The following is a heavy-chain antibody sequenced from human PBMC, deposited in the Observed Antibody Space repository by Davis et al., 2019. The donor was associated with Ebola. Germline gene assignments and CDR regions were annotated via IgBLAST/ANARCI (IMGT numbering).Heavy chain of an antibody. CDR3: AREGGEAPGYYFDY. Sequence: PSETLSLTCTVSGGSISSDRYYWSWIRQPPGKGLEWIGYIYYSGSTNYNPSLKSRVTISVDTSKNQFSLKLSSVTAADTAVYYCAREGGEAPGYYFDYWGQGTLVTVSS. CDR1: GGSISSDRYY. CDR2: IYYSGST. D-gene: IGHD6-13*01. J-gene: IGHJ4*02. V-gene: IGHV4-61*01.